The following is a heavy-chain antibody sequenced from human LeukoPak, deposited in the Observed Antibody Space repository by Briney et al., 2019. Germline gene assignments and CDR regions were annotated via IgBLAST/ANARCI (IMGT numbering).Heavy chain of an antibody. Sequence: PGGSLRLSCAASGFTFDDYAMHWVRQAPGKGLEWVSLISGDGGSTYYADSVKGRFTISRDNNKNSLYLQMNSLRTEDTALYYCAKAYHFWIGWGSNAFDIWGQGTMVTVSS. CDR1: GFTFDDYA. D-gene: IGHD3-3*01. J-gene: IGHJ3*02. CDR2: ISGDGGST. V-gene: IGHV3-43*02. CDR3: AKAYHFWIGWGSNAFDI.